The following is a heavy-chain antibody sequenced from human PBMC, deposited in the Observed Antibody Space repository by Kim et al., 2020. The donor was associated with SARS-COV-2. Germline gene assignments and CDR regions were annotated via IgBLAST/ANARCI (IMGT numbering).Heavy chain of an antibody. V-gene: IGHV4-31*03. Sequence: SETLSLTCTVSGGSISSGGYYWSWIRQHPGKGLEWIGYIYYSGSTYYNPSLKSRVTISVDTSKNQFSLKLSSVTAADTAVYYCARDPSGIGSSWSHFDYWGQGTLVTVSS. CDR3: ARDPSGIGSSWSHFDY. D-gene: IGHD6-13*01. CDR1: GGSISSGGYY. J-gene: IGHJ4*02. CDR2: IYYSGST.